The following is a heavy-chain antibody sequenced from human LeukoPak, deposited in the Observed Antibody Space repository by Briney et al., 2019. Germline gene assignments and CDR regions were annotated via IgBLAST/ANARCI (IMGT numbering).Heavy chain of an antibody. Sequence: GGSLRFSCAASGFTFSGYEMNWVRQAPGKGLEWVSYISSSGSTIYYADPVKGRFTISRDNAKNSLYLQMNSLRAEDTAVYYCAELGITMIGGVWGKGTTVTISS. CDR2: ISSSGSTI. CDR1: GFTFSGYE. J-gene: IGHJ6*04. V-gene: IGHV3-48*03. CDR3: AELGITMIGGV. D-gene: IGHD3-10*02.